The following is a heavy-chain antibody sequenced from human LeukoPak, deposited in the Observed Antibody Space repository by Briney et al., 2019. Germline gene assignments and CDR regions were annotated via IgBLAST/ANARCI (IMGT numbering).Heavy chain of an antibody. Sequence: SETLSLTCTVAGDSISSSEYYWGWIRQPPGKGLEYIGVIYYSGTTFYSPSLASRVTMSVDTSKDQFSLRLSSVTAAVTAVYYCARVHRRGGYNRALDPWGQGTPVTVSS. J-gene: IGHJ5*02. CDR2: IYYSGTT. CDR1: GDSISSSEYY. CDR3: ARVHRRGGYNRALDP. D-gene: IGHD5-24*01. V-gene: IGHV4-39*01.